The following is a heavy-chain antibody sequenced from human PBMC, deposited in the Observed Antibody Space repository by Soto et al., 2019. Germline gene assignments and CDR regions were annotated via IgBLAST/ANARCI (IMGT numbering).Heavy chain of an antibody. Sequence: SETLSLTCPVSGGSISSSNWWSWVRQPPGKGLEWIGEIYHSGSTYYNMSLKSRVAISVDKSNNQFSLKLTSMTAADSAVYYCARVGYTSAHYFDYWGQGTLVTVSS. V-gene: IGHV4-4*02. CDR3: ARVGYTSAHYFDY. CDR1: GGSISSSNW. CDR2: IYHSGST. D-gene: IGHD5-18*01. J-gene: IGHJ4*02.